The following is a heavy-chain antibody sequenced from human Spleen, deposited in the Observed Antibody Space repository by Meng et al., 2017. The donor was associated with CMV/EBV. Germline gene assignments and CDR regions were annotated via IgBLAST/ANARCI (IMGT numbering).Heavy chain of an antibody. J-gene: IGHJ6*02. Sequence: GGSLRLSCGASGFTFSSYWMHWVRQAPGKGLVWVSRINSDGSSTSYADSVKGRFTISRDNAKKTLSLQINTLRAEDTALYYCTKGGGERVTFDAMDVWGQGTTVTVSS. D-gene: IGHD2-21*02. V-gene: IGHV3-74*01. CDR1: GFTFSSYW. CDR2: INSDGSST. CDR3: TKGGGERVTFDAMDV.